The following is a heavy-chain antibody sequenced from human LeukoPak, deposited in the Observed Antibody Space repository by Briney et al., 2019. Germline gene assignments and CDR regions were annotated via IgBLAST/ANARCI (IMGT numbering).Heavy chain of an antibody. D-gene: IGHD5-12*01. CDR3: VASYGGYVLDY. J-gene: IGHJ4*02. V-gene: IGHV4-59*01. CDR1: GGSIGSYH. Sequence: SETLSLTCSVSGGSIGSYHWNWIRQPSGKGLEWIGIVFNNGGTRHNPSLKSRVAISVDTSKNQFALKLSSVTAADTAVYYCVASYGGYVLDYWGQGALVIVSS. CDR2: VFNNGGT.